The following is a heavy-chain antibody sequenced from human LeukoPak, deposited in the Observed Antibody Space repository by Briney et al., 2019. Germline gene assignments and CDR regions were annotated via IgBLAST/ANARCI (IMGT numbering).Heavy chain of an antibody. CDR2: ISGSSGYT. D-gene: IGHD2-21*02. V-gene: IGHV3-21*01. CDR1: GFTFSTYT. Sequence: GGSLRVSCAASGFTFSTYTMTWVRQAPGKGLEWVASISGSSGYTDYADSLKGRFTISRDNAKNSLYLQMNSLIAEDMAVYYCAKERGPYCGGDCYSGLDYWGQGTLVTVSS. CDR3: AKERGPYCGGDCYSGLDY. J-gene: IGHJ4*02.